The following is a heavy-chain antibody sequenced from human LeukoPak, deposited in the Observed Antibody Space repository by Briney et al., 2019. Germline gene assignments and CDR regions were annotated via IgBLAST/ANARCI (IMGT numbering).Heavy chain of an antibody. D-gene: IGHD6-13*01. CDR2: INHSGST. Sequence: SETLSLTCAVYGGSFSGYYWSWIRQPPGKGLEWIGEINHSGSTKFNPSLKSRVTISIDTSKNQFSLKLTSVTAADTAVYYCARGPSHTSTWFFDYWGQGTLVTVSS. CDR3: ARGPSHTSTWFFDY. J-gene: IGHJ4*02. V-gene: IGHV4-34*01. CDR1: GGSFSGYY.